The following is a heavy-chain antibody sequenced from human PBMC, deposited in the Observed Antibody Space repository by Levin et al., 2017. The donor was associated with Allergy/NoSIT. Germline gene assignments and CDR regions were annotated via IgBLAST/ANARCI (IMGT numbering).Heavy chain of an antibody. CDR1: GFTFSDYY. V-gene: IGHV3-11*01. CDR3: ARDYGYCSSTSCYPGA. D-gene: IGHD2-2*01. J-gene: IGHJ4*02. CDR2: ISSSGSTI. Sequence: SCAASGFTFSDYYMSWIRQAPGKGLEWVSYISSSGSTIYYADSVKGRFTISRDNAKNSLYLQMNSLRAEDTAVYYCARDYGYCSSTSCYPGAWGQGTLVTVSS.